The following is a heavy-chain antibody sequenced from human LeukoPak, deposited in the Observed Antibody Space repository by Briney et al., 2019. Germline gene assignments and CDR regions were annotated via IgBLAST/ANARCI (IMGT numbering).Heavy chain of an antibody. D-gene: IGHD2-15*01. V-gene: IGHV1-69*05. J-gene: IGHJ3*02. CDR3: TRYCSGGSCYDAFDI. CDR1: GGTFSSYA. CDR2: IIPIFGTA. Sequence: SVKVSCKASGGTFSSYAISWVRQAPGQGLEWMGRIIPIFGTANYAQKFQGRVTITTDESTSTAYMELNSLRSEDTAVYYCTRYCSGGSCYDAFDIWGQGTMVTVSS.